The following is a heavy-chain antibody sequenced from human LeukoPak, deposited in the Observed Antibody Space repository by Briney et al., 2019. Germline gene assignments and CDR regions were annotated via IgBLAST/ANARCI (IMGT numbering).Heavy chain of an antibody. V-gene: IGHV4-39*01. J-gene: IGHJ4*01. Sequence: SETLSLTCTASGGSISSGSYYWGWIRQPPGKGLEWIGSIYYSGSTYYNSSLKSRVTISIDTSKNQVSLNLTSMTAADTAVHYCAKSGGYGLIDYWGQGTLVTVSS. CDR3: AKSGGYGLIDY. D-gene: IGHD1-26*01. CDR2: IYYSGST. CDR1: GGSISSGSYY.